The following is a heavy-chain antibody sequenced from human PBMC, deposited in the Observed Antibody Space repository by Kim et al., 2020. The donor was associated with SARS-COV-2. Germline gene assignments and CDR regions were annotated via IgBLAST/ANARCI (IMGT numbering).Heavy chain of an antibody. CDR2: INSDGSST. D-gene: IGHD2-2*01. CDR1: GFTFSSYW. CDR3: AREYLTLVPAAMGLDY. J-gene: IGHJ4*02. Sequence: GGSLRLSCAASGFTFSSYWMHWVRQAPGKGLVWVSRINSDGSSTSYADSVKGRFTISRDNAKNTLYLQMNSLRAEDTAVYYCAREYLTLVPAAMGLDYWGQGTLVTVSS. V-gene: IGHV3-74*01.